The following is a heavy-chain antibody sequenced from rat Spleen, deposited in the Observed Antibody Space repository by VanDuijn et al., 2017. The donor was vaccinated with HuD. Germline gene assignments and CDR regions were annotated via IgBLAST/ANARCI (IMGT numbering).Heavy chain of an antibody. J-gene: IGHJ3*01. Sequence: EVQLVESDGGLVQPGRSLKLSCAASGFTFSDYYMAWVRQAPTKGLEWVATISYDGRNAYYRDSVKGRFTISRDNAQITLSLQMDSLRSDDTATYYCATSNWELRIWFAYWGQGTLVTVSS. CDR1: GFTFSDYY. D-gene: IGHD5-1*01. V-gene: IGHV5-29*01. CDR2: ISYDGRNA. CDR3: ATSNWELRIWFAY.